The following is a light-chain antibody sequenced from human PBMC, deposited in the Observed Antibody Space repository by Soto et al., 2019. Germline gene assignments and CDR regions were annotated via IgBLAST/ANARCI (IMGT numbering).Light chain of an antibody. J-gene: IGLJ1*01. Sequence: QSVLTQPASVSGSPGQSITISCTGTSSDVGGYNYVSWYQQHPGKAPKLMIYDVSNRPSEVSNRFSGSKSGNTASLTISGLQAEDEADYYCSSYTSSSTLPVFGTGTKVTVL. CDR1: SSDVGGYNY. CDR3: SSYTSSSTLPV. V-gene: IGLV2-14*01. CDR2: DVS.